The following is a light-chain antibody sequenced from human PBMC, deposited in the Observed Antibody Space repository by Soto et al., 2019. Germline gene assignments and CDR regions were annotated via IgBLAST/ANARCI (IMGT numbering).Light chain of an antibody. CDR3: CSYAGRYTYV. CDR1: SSDVGGYNY. J-gene: IGLJ1*01. CDR2: DVT. V-gene: IGLV2-11*01. Sequence: QSALTHPRSVSGSPGQSVTISCTGTSSDVGGYNYVSWYQHHPGKAPKLILFDVTKRPSGVPNRFSGSKSGNTASLTISGLQADDEADYYCCSYAGRYTYVFGTGTKVTVL.